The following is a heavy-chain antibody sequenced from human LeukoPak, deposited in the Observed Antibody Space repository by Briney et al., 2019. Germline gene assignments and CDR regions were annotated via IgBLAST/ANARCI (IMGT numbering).Heavy chain of an antibody. J-gene: IGHJ6*02. Sequence: PSETLSPTCTVSGGSISSGGYYWSWIRQHPGKGLEWIGYIYYSGSTYYNPSLKSRVTISVDTSKNQFSLKLSSVTAADTAVYYCARDQEEYSFGELRYGMDVWGQGTTVTVSS. V-gene: IGHV4-31*03. CDR3: ARDQEEYSFGELRYGMDV. CDR1: GGSISSGGYY. D-gene: IGHD3-10*01. CDR2: IYYSGST.